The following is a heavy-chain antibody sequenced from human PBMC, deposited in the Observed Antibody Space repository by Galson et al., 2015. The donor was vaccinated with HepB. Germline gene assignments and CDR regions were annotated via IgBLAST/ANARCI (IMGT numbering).Heavy chain of an antibody. V-gene: IGHV3-21*01. D-gene: IGHD2-2*01. CDR3: AGGRRCTSSSCYGGGDY. CDR1: GFTFSNYS. J-gene: IGHJ4*02. Sequence: SLRLSCAASGFTFSNYSMNWVRQGPGKGLEWVSSFSTSGTYIYYADSVQGRFTISRDNAKNSLYLQMNGLRAEDTAMYYCAGGRRCTSSSCYGGGDYWGQGTLVTVSS. CDR2: FSTSGTYI.